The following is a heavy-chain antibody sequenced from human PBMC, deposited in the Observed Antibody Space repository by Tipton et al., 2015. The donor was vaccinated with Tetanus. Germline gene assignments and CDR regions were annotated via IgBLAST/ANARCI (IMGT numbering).Heavy chain of an antibody. D-gene: IGHD3-16*01. CDR1: GFTFTRYA. V-gene: IGHV3-30-3*01. Sequence: SLRLSCAASGFTFTRYAMHWLRQAPGKGLEWVAVITFDGNTKYYAESVKGRFTLSRDNSQNKLFLQMNSLKLEDTALYYCAREDGGPTLDYFDSWGQGTLVTVSS. CDR2: ITFDGNTK. CDR3: AREDGGPTLDYFDS. J-gene: IGHJ4*02.